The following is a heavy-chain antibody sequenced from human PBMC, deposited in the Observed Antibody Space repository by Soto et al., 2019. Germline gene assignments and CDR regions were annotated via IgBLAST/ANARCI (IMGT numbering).Heavy chain of an antibody. Sequence: GGSLRLSCAASGFTFSSYAMSWVRQAPGKGLEWVSAISGSGGSTYYADSVKGRFTISRDNSKNTLYLQMNSLRAEDTAVYYCADVIRYFDWSPPMDVWGKGXTVTVSS. V-gene: IGHV3-23*01. D-gene: IGHD3-9*01. J-gene: IGHJ6*03. CDR3: ADVIRYFDWSPPMDV. CDR1: GFTFSSYA. CDR2: ISGSGGST.